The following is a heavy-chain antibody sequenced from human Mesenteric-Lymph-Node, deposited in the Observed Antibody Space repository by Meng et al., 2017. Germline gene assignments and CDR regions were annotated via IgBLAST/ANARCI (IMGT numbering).Heavy chain of an antibody. CDR3: ARAGGSGSYYKAFDY. D-gene: IGHD3-10*01. J-gene: IGHJ4*02. V-gene: IGHV4-61*02. CDR2: IYTSGST. CDR1: GGSTSSGSYY. Sequence: SETLSLTCTVSGGSTSSGSYYWSWIRQPAGKGLEWIGRIYTSGSTNYNPSLKSRVTISVDTSKNQFSLTLSSVTAADTAVYYCARAGGSGSYYKAFDYWGQGTLVTVSS.